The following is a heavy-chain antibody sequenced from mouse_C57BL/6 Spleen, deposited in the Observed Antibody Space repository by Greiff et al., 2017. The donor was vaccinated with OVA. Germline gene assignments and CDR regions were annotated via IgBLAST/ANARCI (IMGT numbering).Heavy chain of an antibody. D-gene: IGHD3-3*01. CDR2: IDPSDSET. CDR3: ERSGGVGTEALDY. Sequence: QVQLQQPGAELVRPGSSVKLSCKASGYTFTSYWMHWVKQRPIQGLEWIGNIDPSDSETHYNQKFKDKATLTVDKSSSTAYMQLSSLTSEDSAVYYCERSGGVGTEALDYWGQGTSVTVSS. CDR1: GYTFTSYW. V-gene: IGHV1-52*01. J-gene: IGHJ4*01.